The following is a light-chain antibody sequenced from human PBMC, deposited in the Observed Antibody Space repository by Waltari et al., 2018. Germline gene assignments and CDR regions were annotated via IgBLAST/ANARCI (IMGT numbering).Light chain of an antibody. J-gene: IGKJ1*01. CDR3: QHNYISPPT. V-gene: IGKV1-39*01. CDR1: QRIGNS. CDR2: AAS. Sequence: DIQMTQSPSSLSAFVGDRVTITCRASQRIGNSLNWYQQKPGKAPNFLIDAASTLQRWVPSRVSGSGSGTDFSLTISSLQPEDFATYDCQHNYISPPTFGQGTKVEIK.